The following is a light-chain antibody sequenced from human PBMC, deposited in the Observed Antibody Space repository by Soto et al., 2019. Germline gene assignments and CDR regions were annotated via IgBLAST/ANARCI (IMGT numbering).Light chain of an antibody. V-gene: IGKV1-8*01. CDR2: TAS. CDR3: RQYFSYPLS. Sequence: AIRMTQSPSSFSASTGDRVTITCRASQGISSHLAWYQVKPGKAPRLLIYTASYLESGVPSRFSSSESGRDIILTISTRQSKDCAVYYCRQYFSYPLSFGRGTKVGIK. J-gene: IGKJ4*01. CDR1: QGISSH.